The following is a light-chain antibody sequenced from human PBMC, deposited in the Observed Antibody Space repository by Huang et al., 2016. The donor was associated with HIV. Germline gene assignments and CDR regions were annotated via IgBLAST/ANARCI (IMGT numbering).Light chain of an antibody. CDR1: QSVSNY. V-gene: IGKV3-11*01. Sequence: EIVLTHSPATLSLSPGERATLSCRASQSVSNYLTWYQQKPGQTPRLLIYDASIRATGIPARFSGSGSGTDFTLTISSLEPEDFAVYYCQQRSNWPQLTFGGGTKVEI. CDR3: QQRSNWPQLT. CDR2: DAS. J-gene: IGKJ4*01.